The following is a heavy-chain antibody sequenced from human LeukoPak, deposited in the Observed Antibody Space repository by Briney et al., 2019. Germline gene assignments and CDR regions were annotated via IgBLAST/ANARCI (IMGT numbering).Heavy chain of an antibody. J-gene: IGHJ4*02. D-gene: IGHD3-3*01. CDR2: ISAYNGNT. CDR1: GYTFTSYG. CDR3: ASRITIFGVSYFDY. Sequence: ASVKVSCKASGYTFTSYGISWVRQAPGQGLEWMGWISAYNGNTNYAQKFQGRVTITADKSTSTAYMELSSLRSEDTAVYYCASRITIFGVSYFDYWGQGTLVTVSS. V-gene: IGHV1-18*01.